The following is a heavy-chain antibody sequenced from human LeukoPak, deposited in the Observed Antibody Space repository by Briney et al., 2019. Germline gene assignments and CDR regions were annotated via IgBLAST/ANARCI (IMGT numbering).Heavy chain of an antibody. D-gene: IGHD3-10*01. CDR1: GGSISSYY. CDR3: AGHGSRPTRTYSYFYPMDV. Sequence: SETLSLTCTVFGGSISSYYWSWIRQPAGKGLDWIGRINSSGGTTYNPSLKSRVTMSVDTSKNQFSLTLTSVTAADTAVFYCAGHGSRPTRTYSYFYPMDVWGQGTTVTVSS. V-gene: IGHV4-4*07. CDR2: INSSGGT. J-gene: IGHJ6*02.